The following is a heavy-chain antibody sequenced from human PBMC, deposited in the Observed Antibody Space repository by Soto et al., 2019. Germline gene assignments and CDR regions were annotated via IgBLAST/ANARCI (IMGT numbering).Heavy chain of an antibody. V-gene: IGHV3-7*01. D-gene: IGHD4-4*01. CDR2: IKPDESEK. Sequence: EVQLVESGGGLVQPGGSLRLSCTASGFTFSDSWMTWVRQAPGKGLEWVARIKPDESEKKYADSVKGRFSISRDNAKNSMYLHMDSLSGEDTAVYYCVRGGSNYAAWGQGTLVTVSS. CDR1: GFTFSDSW. CDR3: VRGGSNYAA. J-gene: IGHJ5*02.